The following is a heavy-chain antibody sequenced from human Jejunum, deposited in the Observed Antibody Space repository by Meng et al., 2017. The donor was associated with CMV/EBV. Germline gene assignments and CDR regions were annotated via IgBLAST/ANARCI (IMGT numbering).Heavy chain of an antibody. V-gene: IGHV3-23*01. CDR2: IRGGGGGT. Sequence: SGYTFGTYDVSWVRQAPGKGLEWVSAIRGGGGGTYYADSVKGRFTFSRDNSETTLFLQMNSLRAEDTAVYYCAKGHSIGYNYLDSWGQGTLVTVSS. D-gene: IGHD6-19*01. CDR3: AKGHSIGYNYLDS. CDR1: GYTFGTYD. J-gene: IGHJ4*02.